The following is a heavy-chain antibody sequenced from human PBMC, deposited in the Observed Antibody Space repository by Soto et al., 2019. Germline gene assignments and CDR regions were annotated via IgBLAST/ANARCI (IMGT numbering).Heavy chain of an antibody. J-gene: IGHJ6*02. V-gene: IGHV4-61*01. CDR2: ISYTGSA. CDR1: GGSFKSGSYS. D-gene: IGHD4-17*01. CDR3: ARVNYGDYYYGMDV. Sequence: ESLSVTGTVSGGSFKSGSYSWSWIRQLPGKGLEWIGYISYTGSANYNASLKSRLTISVDTSKNQFSLKLSSVTAADTALYYCARVNYGDYYYGMDVWGQGTTVTVSS.